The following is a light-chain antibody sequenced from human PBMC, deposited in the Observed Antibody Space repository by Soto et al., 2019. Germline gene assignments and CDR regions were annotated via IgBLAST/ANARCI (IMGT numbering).Light chain of an antibody. CDR1: QGLVSW. CDR2: AAS. J-gene: IGKJ4*01. Sequence: DIQVTQSPSSVSASVGDRVTITCRASQGLVSWLAWYQQKPGKAPKLLIYAASSFQSGVPSRFSGSGSGTDFTLTISSLQSEDFATYYCQQYCSFPLTFGRGTKVEIK. V-gene: IGKV1-12*01. CDR3: QQYCSFPLT.